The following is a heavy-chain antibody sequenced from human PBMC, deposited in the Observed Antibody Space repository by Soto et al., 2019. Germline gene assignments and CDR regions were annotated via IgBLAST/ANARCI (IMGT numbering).Heavy chain of an antibody. Sequence: QVQLVQSGAEVKKPGASVKVSCKASGYTFTSYAMHWVRQAPGQRLEWMGWINAVNGNTKYSQKFQGRVTITRDTSASTAYMELSSLRSEDTAVYYCARGAVAGRINWGQGTLVTVSS. CDR2: INAVNGNT. V-gene: IGHV1-3*01. CDR3: ARGAVAGRIN. CDR1: GYTFTSYA. D-gene: IGHD6-19*01. J-gene: IGHJ4*02.